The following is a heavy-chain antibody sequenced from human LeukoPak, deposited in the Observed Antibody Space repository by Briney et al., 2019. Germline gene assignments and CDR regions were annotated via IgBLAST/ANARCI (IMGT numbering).Heavy chain of an antibody. V-gene: IGHV4-34*01. D-gene: IGHD6-13*01. CDR2: INHSEST. Sequence: SETLSLTCAVYGGSFSGYYCSWIRQPPATGLAWVGEINHSESTNYNPSLKSRVTISVDTSKNQFSLKLSSVTAADTAVYYCARDVRSSSSWDRNYYYFCYMDVWGKGTTVTVSS. J-gene: IGHJ6*03. CDR1: GGSFSGYY. CDR3: ARDVRSSSSWDRNYYYFCYMDV.